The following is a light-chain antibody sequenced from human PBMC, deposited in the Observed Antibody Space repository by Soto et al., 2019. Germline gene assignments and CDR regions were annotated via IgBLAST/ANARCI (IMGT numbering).Light chain of an antibody. CDR1: ESITRY. CDR2: AAS. Sequence: QMTQSPSSLSASVGDRVTITCRASESITRYLNWYQHKPGKAPNLLIYAASILQSGVTSRFSGSRSGTDFTHTISSLQPEDFATYYCQQTYSTLMYTLGQGTKLKIK. CDR3: QQTYSTLMYT. J-gene: IGKJ2*01. V-gene: IGKV1-39*01.